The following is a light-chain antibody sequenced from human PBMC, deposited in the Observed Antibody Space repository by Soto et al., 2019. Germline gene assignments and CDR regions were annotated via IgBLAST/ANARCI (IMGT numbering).Light chain of an antibody. CDR3: CSYAGSYSGV. V-gene: IGLV2-11*01. Sequence: QSALTQPRSVSGSPGQSVTISCTGTSSDVGAYNYVSWYQHHPGKAPNVMIYDVSERPSGVPDRFSGSKSDNKASLTISGLQAEDEADYYCCSYAGSYSGVFGGGTKLTVL. J-gene: IGLJ3*02. CDR1: SSDVGAYNY. CDR2: DVS.